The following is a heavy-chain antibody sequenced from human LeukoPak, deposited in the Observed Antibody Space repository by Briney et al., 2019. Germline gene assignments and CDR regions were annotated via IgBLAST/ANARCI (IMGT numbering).Heavy chain of an antibody. J-gene: IGHJ6*03. D-gene: IGHD5-12*01. V-gene: IGHV3-20*04. CDR3: ARGYSGYGGYYYNTMDV. Sequence: TGGSVRLSRAASGFTFDYSGMAWVRQAPGEGLEWVCGINWNGGNTGYADSVKGRFTISRDNAKNSLHLQMNSLRAEDTALYYCARGYSGYGGYYYNTMDVWGKGTTVTVSS. CDR1: GFTFDYSG. CDR2: INWNGGNT.